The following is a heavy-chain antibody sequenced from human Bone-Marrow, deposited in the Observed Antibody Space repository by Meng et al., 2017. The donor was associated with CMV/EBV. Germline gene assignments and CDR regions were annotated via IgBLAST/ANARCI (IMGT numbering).Heavy chain of an antibody. CDR3: ARGLPPESGSYFMDFDY. V-gene: IGHV1-46*01. J-gene: IGHJ4*02. D-gene: IGHD1-26*01. Sequence: ASVKVSCKASGYTFTSYYMHWVRQAPGQGLEWMGIINPSGGSTSYAQKFQGRVTMTTDTSTSTAYMELRSLRSDDTAVYYCARGLPPESGSYFMDFDYWGQGTLVTVSS. CDR2: INPSGGST. CDR1: GYTFTSYY.